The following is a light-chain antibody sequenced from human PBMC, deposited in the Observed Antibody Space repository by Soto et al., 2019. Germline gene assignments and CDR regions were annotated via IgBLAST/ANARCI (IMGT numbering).Light chain of an antibody. J-gene: IGLJ2*01. CDR1: SSDVGAYNY. CDR3: ASYTTTGTVL. Sequence: QSALTQPASVSGSPGQSITISCTGTSSDVGAYNYVSWYQHNAGKAPKLMIYEVSNRPSGISNRFSGSKFDNAASLTISGLQAEDEADYYCASYTTTGTVLFGAGTKLTVL. V-gene: IGLV2-14*01. CDR2: EVS.